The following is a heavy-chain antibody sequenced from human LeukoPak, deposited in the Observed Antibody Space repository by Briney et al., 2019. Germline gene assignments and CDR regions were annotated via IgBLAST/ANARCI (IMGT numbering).Heavy chain of an antibody. CDR1: GGSISSSSYY. CDR3: ARREVVFDY. J-gene: IGHJ4*02. V-gene: IGHV4-39*01. CDR2: IYYSGST. D-gene: IGHD3-22*01. Sequence: PSETLSLTCTVSGGSISSSSYYWGWIRQPPGKGLEWIGSIYYSGSTYYNPSLKSRVTISVDTSKNQFSLKLSSVTAADTAVYYCARREVVFDYWGQGTLVTVSS.